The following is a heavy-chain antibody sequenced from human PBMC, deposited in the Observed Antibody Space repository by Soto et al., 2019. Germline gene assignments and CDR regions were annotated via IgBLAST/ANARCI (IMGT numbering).Heavy chain of an antibody. J-gene: IGHJ1*01. D-gene: IGHD1-26*01. Sequence: GGSLRLSCEFSVFTLIHYYMAWIRQAPGKGLEWVSYISDSGSDMYYADSVKGRFSVSRDNAKNSLFLQMNSLRVEDTAVYYCARDPVGSPQYWGQGTLVTVSS. CDR3: ARDPVGSPQY. CDR1: VFTLIHYY. V-gene: IGHV3-11*01. CDR2: ISDSGSDM.